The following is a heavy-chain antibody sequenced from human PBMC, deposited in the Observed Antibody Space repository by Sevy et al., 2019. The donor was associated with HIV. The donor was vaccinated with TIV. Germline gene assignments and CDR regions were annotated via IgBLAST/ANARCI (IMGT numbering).Heavy chain of an antibody. CDR2: INPDNGGT. CDR1: KYSFSDHY. V-gene: IGHV1-2*02. D-gene: IGHD3-10*01. CDR3: ARGFRYRSYWSAVDF. J-gene: IGHJ4*02. Sequence: ASVKVSCKASKYSFSDHYIHWVRQAPGQGLEWMGWINPDNGGTNYAQKFQGRVTMTRDTSISTTCMEMSSLGSDDTAVYYCARGFRYRSYWSAVDFWGQGTLVTVSS.